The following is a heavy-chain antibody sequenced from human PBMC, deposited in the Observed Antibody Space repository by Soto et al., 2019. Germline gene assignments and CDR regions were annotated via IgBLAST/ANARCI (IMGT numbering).Heavy chain of an antibody. CDR3: ARDLEVEDSSGWYLRHYFDY. CDR2: ISSSGSTI. V-gene: IGHV3-11*01. Sequence: QVQLVESGGGLVKPGGSLRLSCAASGFTFSDYYMSWIRQAPGKGLEWVSYISSSGSTIYYADSVRGRFTISRDNAKNSLFLQMNSLRAEDTAVYYCARDLEVEDSSGWYLRHYFDYWGQGTLVTVSS. J-gene: IGHJ4*02. CDR1: GFTFSDYY. D-gene: IGHD6-19*01.